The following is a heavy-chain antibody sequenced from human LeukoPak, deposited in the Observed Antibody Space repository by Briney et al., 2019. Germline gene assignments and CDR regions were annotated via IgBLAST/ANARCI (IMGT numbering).Heavy chain of an antibody. J-gene: IGHJ4*02. CDR2: IKQDGSEK. Sequence: PGGSLRLSCAASGFTFSSYWMSWVRQAPGKGLEWVANIKQDGSEKYYVDSVKGRFTISRDNAKNSLYLQMNSLRAEDTAVYFCARVGSIVAAGTVDYWGQGTLVTVSS. D-gene: IGHD6-13*01. V-gene: IGHV3-7*02. CDR1: GFTFSSYW. CDR3: ARVGSIVAAGTVDY.